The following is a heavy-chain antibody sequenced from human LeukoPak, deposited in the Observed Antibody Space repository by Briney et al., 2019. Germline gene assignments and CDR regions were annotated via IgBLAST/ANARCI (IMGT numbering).Heavy chain of an antibody. D-gene: IGHD3-3*01. CDR1: GGTFSSYA. CDR3: ASEFEWSRSDYFDY. J-gene: IGHJ4*02. CDR2: IIPIFGTA. Sequence: SVTVSCKASGGTFSSYAISWVRQAPGQGLEWMGGIIPIFGTANYAQKFQGRVTITADKSTSTAYMELSSLRSEDTAVYYCASEFEWSRSDYFDYWGQGTLVTVSS. V-gene: IGHV1-69*06.